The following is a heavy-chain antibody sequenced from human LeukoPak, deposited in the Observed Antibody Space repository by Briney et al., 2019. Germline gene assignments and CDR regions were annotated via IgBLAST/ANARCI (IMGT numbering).Heavy chain of an antibody. CDR3: AREGIAVAAPGAFDI. D-gene: IGHD6-19*01. J-gene: IGHJ3*02. V-gene: IGHV1-2*02. CDR1: GYTFTGYY. Sequence: ASVKVSCKASGYTFTGYYMHWVRQAPGQGLEWMGWINPNSGGTNYAQKFQGRVTMTRDTSISTAYMELSRLRSDDTAVYYCAREGIAVAAPGAFDIWGQGTMVTVSS. CDR2: INPNSGGT.